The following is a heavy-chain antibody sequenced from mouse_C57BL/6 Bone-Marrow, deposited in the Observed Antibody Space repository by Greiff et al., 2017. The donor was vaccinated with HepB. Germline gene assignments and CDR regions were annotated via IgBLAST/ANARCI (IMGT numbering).Heavy chain of an antibody. CDR1: GFSFNTYA. Sequence: EVQRVESGGGLVQPKGSLKLSCAASGFSFNTYAMNWVRQAPGKGLEWVARIRSKSNNYATYYADSVKDRFTISRDDSESMLYLQMNNLKTEDTAMYYCVFDEEAWFAYWGQGTLVTVSA. V-gene: IGHV10-1*01. CDR3: VFDEEAWFAY. CDR2: IRSKSNNYAT. J-gene: IGHJ3*01.